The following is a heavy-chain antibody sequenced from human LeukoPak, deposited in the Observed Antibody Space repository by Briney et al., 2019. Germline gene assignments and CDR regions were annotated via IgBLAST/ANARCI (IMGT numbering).Heavy chain of an antibody. J-gene: IGHJ4*02. CDR1: GFTFSSYA. V-gene: IGHV3-23*01. CDR3: AKDLSIAARPCFDY. CDR2: ISGSGDYT. Sequence: GGSLRLPCAASGFTFSSYAMSWVRQAPGKGLEWVSVISGSGDYTYFADSVKGRFTIARDNSKNTVYLQMNSLRAEDTAVYYCAKDLSIAARPCFDYWGQGTLVTVSS. D-gene: IGHD6-6*01.